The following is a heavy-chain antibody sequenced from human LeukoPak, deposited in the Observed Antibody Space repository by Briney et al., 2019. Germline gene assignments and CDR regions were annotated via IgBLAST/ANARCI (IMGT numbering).Heavy chain of an antibody. CDR3: ARGIVGVILHAFEI. Sequence: GGSLRLSCAASGFTFSSYGMDWVRRATGKGVEGVSGISGRGDRIFYADSVKGRFTISRDNSNNTLYLQMNSLGAEDTAIYYCARGIVGVILHAFEIWGQGTIVTVSS. CDR2: ISGRGDRI. J-gene: IGHJ3*02. D-gene: IGHD1-26*01. V-gene: IGHV3-23*01. CDR1: GFTFSSYG.